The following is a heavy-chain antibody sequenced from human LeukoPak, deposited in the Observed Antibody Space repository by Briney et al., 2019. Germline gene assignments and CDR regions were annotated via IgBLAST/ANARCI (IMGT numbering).Heavy chain of an antibody. CDR3: ARVGLPYRSYWYFDL. V-gene: IGHV1-46*01. CDR2: INPSGGST. J-gene: IGHJ2*01. Sequence: GASVKVSCKASGYTFTSYYMHWARQAPGQGLEWMGIINPSGGSTSYAQKFQGRVTMTRDTSTSTVYMELSSLRSEDTAVYYCARVGLPYRSYWYFDLWGRGTLVTVSS. D-gene: IGHD3-16*02. CDR1: GYTFTSYY.